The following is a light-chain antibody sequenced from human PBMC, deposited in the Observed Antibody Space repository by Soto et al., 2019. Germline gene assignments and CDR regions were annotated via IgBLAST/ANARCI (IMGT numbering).Light chain of an antibody. CDR2: EGS. CDR1: SSDVGSYNL. Sequence: QSVLTQPASVSGSPGQSITISCTGTSSDVGSYNLASWYQQHPGKAPKLMIYEGSKRPSGVSHRFSGSKSGNTASLTISGLQAEDEADYYCCSYAVGSTLVFGGGTKLTVL. CDR3: CSYAVGSTLV. V-gene: IGLV2-23*01. J-gene: IGLJ2*01.